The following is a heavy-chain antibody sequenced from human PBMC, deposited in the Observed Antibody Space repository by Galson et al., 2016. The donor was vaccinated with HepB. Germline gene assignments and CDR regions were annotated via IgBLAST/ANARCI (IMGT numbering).Heavy chain of an antibody. CDR1: GYIFIDFW. V-gene: IGHV5-51*01. CDR3: ARPVDGGGYYPHAFDI. Sequence: QSGAEVKEPGESLRISCEGSGYIFIDFWIAWVRQMPGKGLELMGIVYPGDSDTRYSPSFQGQVTISADKSIKTAYLQWSSLKASDTAMYYCARPVDGGGYYPHAFDIWGPGTMVTVSS. J-gene: IGHJ3*02. CDR2: VYPGDSDT. D-gene: IGHD3-3*01.